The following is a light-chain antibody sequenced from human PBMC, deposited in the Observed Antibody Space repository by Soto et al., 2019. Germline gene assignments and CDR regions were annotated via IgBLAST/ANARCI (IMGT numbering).Light chain of an antibody. CDR2: AAS. CDR1: QSISSY. J-gene: IGKJ1*01. CDR3: QQSNSIPPWT. Sequence: TKSPSSMSASVGERVTITCRASQSISSYLNWYQQKPGKAPKLLIYAASSLQSGVPSRFSGSGSGTDFTLTISSLQPEDVATYYCQQSNSIPPWTFGQGTKVDIK. V-gene: IGKV1-39*01.